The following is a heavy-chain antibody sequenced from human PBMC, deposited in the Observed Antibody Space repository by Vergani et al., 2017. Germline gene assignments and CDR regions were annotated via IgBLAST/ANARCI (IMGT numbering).Heavy chain of an antibody. Sequence: QVQLVQSGAEVKKPGSSVKVSCKASGGTFSSYTISWVRQAPGQGLEWMGRIIPILGIANYAQKFQGRVTITADKSTSTAYMELSSLRSEDTAVYYCARSVGTAMVSGFDYWGQGTLVTVSS. CDR2: IIPILGIA. V-gene: IGHV1-69*02. CDR1: GGTFSSYT. J-gene: IGHJ4*02. D-gene: IGHD5-18*01. CDR3: ARSVGTAMVSGFDY.